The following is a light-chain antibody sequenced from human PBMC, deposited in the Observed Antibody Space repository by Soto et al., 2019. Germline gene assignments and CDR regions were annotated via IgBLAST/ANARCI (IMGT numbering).Light chain of an antibody. CDR3: QQYGSTPWT. V-gene: IGKV3D-20*01. J-gene: IGKJ1*01. Sequence: VLTQFPGTLSLSPGETATLSCGASQRVSNNFLGWYQQKPGLPPRLLIYDATSRANGIPERFSGRGSGTHFTLTISRLEPEDFAVYYCQQYGSTPWTFGRGTKVEMK. CDR1: QRVSNNF. CDR2: DAT.